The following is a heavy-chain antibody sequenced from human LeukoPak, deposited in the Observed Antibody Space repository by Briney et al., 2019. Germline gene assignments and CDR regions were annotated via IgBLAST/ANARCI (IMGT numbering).Heavy chain of an antibody. V-gene: IGHV3-7*01. CDR3: AREGYSSGWCNWFDP. D-gene: IGHD6-19*01. CDR1: GFTLRSYW. J-gene: IGHJ5*02. CDR2: IKQDGSEK. Sequence: GGSLRLSXAASGFTLRSYWMSWVRQAPGKGLEWVANIKQDGSEKYYVDSVKGRFTISRDNAKNSLYLQMNSLRAEDTAVYYCAREGYSSGWCNWFDPWGQGTLVTVSS.